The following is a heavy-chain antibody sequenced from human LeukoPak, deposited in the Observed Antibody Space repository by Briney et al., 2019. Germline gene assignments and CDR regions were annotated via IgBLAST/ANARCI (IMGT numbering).Heavy chain of an antibody. CDR2: IYYSGST. V-gene: IGHV4-59*01. J-gene: IGHJ5*02. CDR1: GRPISSYY. D-gene: IGHD2-21*02. CDR3: ARAEAPYCGGDCYFWFDP. Sequence: PSETLSLTCTVSGRPISSYYWTWIPQPPGKVLEWSGDIYYSGSTNYNPSLKSRVTISVDTSKDQFSLKLSSVTAADTAVYYCARAEAPYCGGDCYFWFDPWGQGTLVTVSS.